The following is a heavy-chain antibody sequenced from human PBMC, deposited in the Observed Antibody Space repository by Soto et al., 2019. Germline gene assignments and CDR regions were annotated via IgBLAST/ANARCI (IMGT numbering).Heavy chain of an antibody. CDR1: GYTFTTYD. Sequence: GASVKVSCKASGYTFTTYDISWVRQAPGQGLEWMGRISTYNGNTKYSQKFQGRVTITRDTSASTAYMELSSLRSEDTAVYYCARGGLALMDVWGQGTTVTVSS. CDR2: ISTYNGNT. V-gene: IGHV1-18*01. J-gene: IGHJ6*02. D-gene: IGHD3-16*01. CDR3: ARGGLALMDV.